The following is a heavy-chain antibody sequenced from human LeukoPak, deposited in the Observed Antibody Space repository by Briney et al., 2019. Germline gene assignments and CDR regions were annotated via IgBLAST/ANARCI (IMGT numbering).Heavy chain of an antibody. J-gene: IGHJ6*03. CDR3: ATACANGYYYIDV. V-gene: IGHV3-43D*03. CDR2: ITWNGASS. CDR1: GFNFDVYA. D-gene: IGHD2-8*01. Sequence: GGSLRLSCAASGFNFDVYALHWVGQLPGKGLEWVSLITWNGASSYYADSVEGRFTISRDNSENSLYLEMNSLRPEDTALYYCATACANGYYYIDVWGKGTTVTVSS.